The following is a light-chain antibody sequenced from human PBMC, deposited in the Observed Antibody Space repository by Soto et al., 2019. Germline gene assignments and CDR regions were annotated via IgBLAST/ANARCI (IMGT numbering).Light chain of an antibody. CDR3: QQYNNWPPDRT. Sequence: EIVMTQSPATLSVSPGARATLSCRASQSVSSNLAWYQQKPGQAPRLLIYGASTRATGIPARFSGSGSGTEFTLTISSLQSEDFAIYVCQQYNNWPPDRTFGQGTKVEIK. J-gene: IGKJ1*01. V-gene: IGKV3-15*01. CDR2: GAS. CDR1: QSVSSN.